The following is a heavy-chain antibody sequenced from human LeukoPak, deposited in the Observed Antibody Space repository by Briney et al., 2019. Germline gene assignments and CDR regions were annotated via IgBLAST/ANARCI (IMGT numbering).Heavy chain of an antibody. CDR1: GFTFSHYP. CDR2: ISYDGSNK. Sequence: PGRSLRLSCAASGFTFSHYPMHWVRQAPGKGLEWVAVISYDGSNKYYADSVKGRFTISRDNSKNTLYLQMNSLRAEDTAVYYCAKGVDIVATPDYWGQGTLVTVSS. D-gene: IGHD5-12*01. J-gene: IGHJ4*02. V-gene: IGHV3-30*04. CDR3: AKGVDIVATPDY.